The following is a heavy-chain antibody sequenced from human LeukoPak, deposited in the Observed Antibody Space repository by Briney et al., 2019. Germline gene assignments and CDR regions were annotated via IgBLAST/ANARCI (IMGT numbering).Heavy chain of an antibody. J-gene: IGHJ4*02. CDR1: GFTFSTYG. V-gene: IGHV3-30*18. Sequence: GRSLRPSCAASGFTFSTYGMHWVRQAPGKGLEWVAVISYDGSNKYYADSVKGRFTISRDNSKNTLYLQMNSLRAEDTAVYYCANREYHLPALYWGQGTLVTVSS. CDR2: ISYDGSNK. D-gene: IGHD2-2*01. CDR3: ANREYHLPALY.